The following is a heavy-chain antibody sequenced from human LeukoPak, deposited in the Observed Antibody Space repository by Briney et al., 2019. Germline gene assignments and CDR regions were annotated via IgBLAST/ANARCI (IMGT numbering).Heavy chain of an antibody. CDR2: IYHSGST. J-gene: IGHJ4*02. CDR3: AREVVVVVVARGAFDY. Sequence: SETLSLTCAVSGYSISSGYYWGWIRQPPGKGLEWIGSIYHSGSTYYNPSLKSRVTISVDTSKNQFSLKLSSVTAADTAVYYCAREVVVVVVARGAFDYWGQGTLVTVSS. D-gene: IGHD2-15*01. CDR1: GYSISSGYY. V-gene: IGHV4-38-2*02.